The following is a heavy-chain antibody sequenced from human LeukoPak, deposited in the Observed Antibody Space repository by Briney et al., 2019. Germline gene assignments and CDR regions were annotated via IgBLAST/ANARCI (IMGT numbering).Heavy chain of an antibody. V-gene: IGHV3-48*03. J-gene: IGHJ4*02. D-gene: IGHD2-21*02. CDR2: ISSSGSTI. Sequence: PGGSLRLSCAVSGFTFRSYEMNWVRQAPGKGLEWVSYISSSGSTIYYADSVKGRFTISRDNAKNSLYLQMNSLRAEDTAVYYCARIQGDSVSIWGQGTLVTVSS. CDR3: ARIQGDSVSI. CDR1: GFTFRSYE.